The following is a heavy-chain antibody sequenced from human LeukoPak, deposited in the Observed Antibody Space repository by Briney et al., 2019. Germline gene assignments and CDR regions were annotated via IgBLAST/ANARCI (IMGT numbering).Heavy chain of an antibody. V-gene: IGHV3-30*04. CDR2: ISADGRDK. CDR1: GFSFSDYA. CDR3: APPLTSKWSSSWYSGHFDY. Sequence: PGGSLRLSCVASGFSFSDYAMHWVRQAPGKGLEWVAVISADGRDKYYIDSVRGRFTISRDNSKTTVFLQMNSLEVEDTAVYYCAPPLTSKWSSSWYSGHFDYWGQGALVTVPS. D-gene: IGHD6-13*01. J-gene: IGHJ4*02.